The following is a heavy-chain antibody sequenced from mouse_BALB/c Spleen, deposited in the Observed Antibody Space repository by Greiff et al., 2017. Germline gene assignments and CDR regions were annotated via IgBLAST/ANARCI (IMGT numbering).Heavy chain of an antibody. CDR3: ARSELGYYFDY. Sequence: EVKLMESGGGLVQPGGSRKLSCAASGFTFSSFGMHWVRQAPEKGLEWVAYISSGSSTIYYADTVKGRFTISRDNPKNTLFLQMTSLRSEDTAMYYCARSELGYYFDYWGQGTTLTVSS. CDR2: ISSGSSTI. V-gene: IGHV5-17*02. J-gene: IGHJ2*01. CDR1: GFTFSSFG.